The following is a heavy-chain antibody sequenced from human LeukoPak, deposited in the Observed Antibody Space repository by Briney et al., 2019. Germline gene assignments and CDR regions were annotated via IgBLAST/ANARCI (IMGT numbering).Heavy chain of an antibody. CDR1: GFTFSSYG. V-gene: IGHV3-30*18. CDR3: AKDRRSGSYFDY. D-gene: IGHD3-3*01. CDR2: ISYDGSNK. J-gene: IGHJ4*02. Sequence: PGRSLRLSCAASGFTFSSYGMHWVRQAPGKGPEWVAVISYDGSNKYYADSVKGRFTISRDNSKNTLYLQMNSLRAEDTAVYYCAKDRRSGSYFDYWGQGTLVTVSS.